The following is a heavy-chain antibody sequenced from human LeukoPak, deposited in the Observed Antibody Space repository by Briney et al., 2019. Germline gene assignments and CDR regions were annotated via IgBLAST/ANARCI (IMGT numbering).Heavy chain of an antibody. V-gene: IGHV4-59*12. CDR1: GGSISSYY. J-gene: IGHJ3*02. CDR3: ARGPYSSSWYGDAFDI. D-gene: IGHD6-13*01. CDR2: IYYSGST. Sequence: PSETLSLTCTVSGGSISSYYWSWIRQPPGKGLEWIGYIYYSGSTNYNPSLKSRVTISVDTSKNQFSLKLSSVTAADTAVYYCARGPYSSSWYGDAFDIWGQGTMVTVSS.